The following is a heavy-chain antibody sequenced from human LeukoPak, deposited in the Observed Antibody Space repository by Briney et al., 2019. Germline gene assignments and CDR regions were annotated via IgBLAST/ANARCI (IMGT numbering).Heavy chain of an antibody. CDR1: GFTFSNYA. J-gene: IGHJ3*02. CDR2: ISYDGSNK. CDR3: ARDSTGSYAFDI. D-gene: IGHD1-14*01. Sequence: GRSLRLSCAASGFTFSNYAMHWVRQAPGKGLEWVAVISYDGSNKYYADSVKGRFTISRDNSKNTLYLQMNSPRAEDTAVYYCARDSTGSYAFDIWGQGTVVTVSS. V-gene: IGHV3-30-3*01.